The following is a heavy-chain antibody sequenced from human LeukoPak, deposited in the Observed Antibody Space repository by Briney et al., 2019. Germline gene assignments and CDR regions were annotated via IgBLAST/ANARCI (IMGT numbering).Heavy chain of an antibody. CDR2: ISGSGDNT. D-gene: IGHD6-6*01. Sequence: GGSLGLSCAASGFTFSSYAMSRVRQVPGKGLEWVSVISGSGDNTYYADSVKGRFTISRDNSKNMLYLQMNSLRAEDTAVYYCAKWKYSNSGIDNYWGQGTLVTVSS. CDR3: AKWKYSNSGIDNY. CDR1: GFTFSSYA. V-gene: IGHV3-23*01. J-gene: IGHJ4*02.